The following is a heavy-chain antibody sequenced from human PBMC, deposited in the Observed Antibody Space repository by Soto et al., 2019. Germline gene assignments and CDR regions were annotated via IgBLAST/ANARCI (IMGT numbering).Heavy chain of an antibody. J-gene: IGHJ6*02. V-gene: IGHV1-58*01. CDR1: GFTFTTSA. CDR3: AAASSQHYYYYGLDV. Sequence: QMQLVQSGPEVKKPGTSVKVSCKASGFTFTTSAVQWVRQARGQRLEWIGSIVVGNGNTNYAQKFQARVTFXXDXSXXTAYMELSSLRSDDTAVYYCAAASSQHYYYYGLDVWGQGTTVTVSS. D-gene: IGHD1-1*01. CDR2: IVVGNGNT.